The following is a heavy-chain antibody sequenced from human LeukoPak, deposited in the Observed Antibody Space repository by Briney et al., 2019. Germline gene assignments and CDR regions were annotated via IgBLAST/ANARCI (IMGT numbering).Heavy chain of an antibody. V-gene: IGHV3-74*01. CDR3: ARGLSGYASSLGY. CDR2: INSDGSST. CDR1: GFTFSSYW. J-gene: IGHJ4*02. D-gene: IGHD6-6*01. Sequence: GGSLRLSCAASGFTFSSYWMHWVRQAPGKGLVWVSRINSDGSSTSYADSVRGRFSISRDNAKNTLYLQMNSLRAEDTAVYYRARGLSGYASSLGYWGQGTLVTVSA.